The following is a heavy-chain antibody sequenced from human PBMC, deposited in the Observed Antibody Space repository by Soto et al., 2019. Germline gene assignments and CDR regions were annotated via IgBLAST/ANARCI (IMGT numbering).Heavy chain of an antibody. J-gene: IGHJ3*02. D-gene: IGHD7-27*01. V-gene: IGHV1-24*01. CDR2: FDPEDGET. Sequence: ASVKVSCKVSGYTLTELSMHWVRQAPGKGLEWMGGFDPEDGETIYAQKFQGRVTMTEDTSTDTAYMELSSLRSEDTAVYYCATILTGAPIGAFDIWSQGTMVTVSS. CDR1: GYTLTELS. CDR3: ATILTGAPIGAFDI.